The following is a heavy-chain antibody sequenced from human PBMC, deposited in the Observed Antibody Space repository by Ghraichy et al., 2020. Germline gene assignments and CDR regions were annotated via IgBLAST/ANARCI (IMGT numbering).Heavy chain of an antibody. CDR1: GYTFTSYG. CDR2: ISAYNGNT. Sequence: ASVKVSCKASGYTFTSYGISWVRQAPGQGLEWMGWISAYNGNTNYAQKLQGRVTMTTDTSTSTAYMELRSLRSDDTAVYYCARDPPLRFLEWLPRGQGWFDPWGQGTLVTVSS. J-gene: IGHJ5*02. V-gene: IGHV1-18*01. CDR3: ARDPPLRFLEWLPRGQGWFDP. D-gene: IGHD3-3*01.